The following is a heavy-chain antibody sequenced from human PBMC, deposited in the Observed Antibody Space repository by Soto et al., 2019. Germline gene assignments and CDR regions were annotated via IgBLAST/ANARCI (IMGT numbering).Heavy chain of an antibody. CDR1: GGTFTSYT. Sequence: QAQLVQSGAEVKKPGSSVKVSCKASGGTFTSYTFNWVRQAPGQGLEWMGRIIPILGISNYAQKFQGRVTITADKVTTTSYMELSSLTSEDTAVYFCARDLGDSFMLEGYWGQGTLITVSS. D-gene: IGHD3-16*01. CDR2: IIPILGIS. J-gene: IGHJ4*02. CDR3: ARDLGDSFMLEGY. V-gene: IGHV1-69*08.